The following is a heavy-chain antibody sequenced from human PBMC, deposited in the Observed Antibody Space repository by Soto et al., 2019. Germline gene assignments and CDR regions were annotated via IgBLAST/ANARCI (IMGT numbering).Heavy chain of an antibody. CDR3: ARGVERGRIAAAYYYYYYYMDV. Sequence: ASVKVSYKASGYTFTSYDINWVRQATGQGLEWMGWMNPNSGNTGYAQKFQGRVTMTRNTSISTAYMELSSLRSEDTAVYYCARGVERGRIAAAYYYYYYYMDVWGKGTTVTVSS. V-gene: IGHV1-8*01. CDR2: MNPNSGNT. CDR1: GYTFTSYD. D-gene: IGHD6-13*01. J-gene: IGHJ6*03.